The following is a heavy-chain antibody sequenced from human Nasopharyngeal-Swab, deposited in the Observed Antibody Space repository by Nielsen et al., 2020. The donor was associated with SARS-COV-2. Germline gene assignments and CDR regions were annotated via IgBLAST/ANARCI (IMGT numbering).Heavy chain of an antibody. J-gene: IGHJ4*02. Sequence: GESLKISCSASQFTFRTYWIHWVRQAPGKGLVWVSRMDSDGSTIHYADSVKGRFTISRDNAKNTLYLQMNSLRAEDTAVYYCASGAVDGSGTYRLGEYWGQGTLVTVSS. CDR1: QFTFRTYW. V-gene: IGHV3-74*01. CDR2: MDSDGSTI. D-gene: IGHD3-10*01. CDR3: ASGAVDGSGTYRLGEY.